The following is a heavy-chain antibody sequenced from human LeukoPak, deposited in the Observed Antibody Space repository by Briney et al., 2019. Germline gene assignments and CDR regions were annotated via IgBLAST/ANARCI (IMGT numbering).Heavy chain of an antibody. CDR3: ARVGDFWSGYPYYFDY. D-gene: IGHD3-3*01. V-gene: IGHV3-30*02. CDR2: IQYDGGNK. CDR1: GFIFNNNG. J-gene: IGHJ4*02. Sequence: GGSLRLSCAASGFIFNNNGMHWVRQAPGKGLEWVTFIQYDGGNKYYADSVKGRFTISRDNSRNTLYLQMSSLRAEDTAVYYCARVGDFWSGYPYYFDYWGQGTLVTGSS.